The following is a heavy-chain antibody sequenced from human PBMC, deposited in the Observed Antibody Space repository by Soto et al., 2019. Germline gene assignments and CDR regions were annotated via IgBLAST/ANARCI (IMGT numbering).Heavy chain of an antibody. V-gene: IGHV4-4*07. CDR2: IDASGNT. J-gene: IGHJ6*02. CDR3: ARYSNNWFQTEGMDV. CDR1: VDSISTYY. Sequence: ETLSLTCTVSVDSISTYYWSWIRRPAGKGLEWIGRIDASGNTNYNPSLKSRVTMSADTSKKQFSLKLTSVTAADTAVYYCARYSNNWFQTEGMDVWGQGTTVTVSS. D-gene: IGHD1-20*01.